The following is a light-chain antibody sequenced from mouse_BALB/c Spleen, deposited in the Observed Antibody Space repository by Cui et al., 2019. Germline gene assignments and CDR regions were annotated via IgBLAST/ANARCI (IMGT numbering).Light chain of an antibody. CDR2: SAS. CDR1: QNVGTN. V-gene: IGKV6-15*01. Sequence: DIVMTQSQKFMSTSVGDRVSVTCKASQNVGTNVAWYQQKPGQSPKALIYSASYRYSGVPDRFTGSGSGTDFTLTISNVQSEDLAEYFCQQYNSYPFTFGAGTKLELK. J-gene: IGKJ5*01. CDR3: QQYNSYPFT.